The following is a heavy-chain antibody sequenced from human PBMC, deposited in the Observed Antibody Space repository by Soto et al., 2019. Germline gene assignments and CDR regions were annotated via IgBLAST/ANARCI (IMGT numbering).Heavy chain of an antibody. CDR1: GFSLTTSGVG. V-gene: IGHV2-5*02. Sequence: QITLNESGPTQVKPRQTLTLTCTFSGFSLTTSGVGVGWIRQSPGKAPEWLALSYWDDDKRYSPSLKSGLTITKDTSKNQVGLTMADLDPADTATYYCAHIVLRTVFGLVTTTAIYFDFWGQGTPVAVSS. CDR3: AHIVLRTVFGLVTTTAIYFDF. J-gene: IGHJ4*02. D-gene: IGHD3-3*01. CDR2: SYWDDDK.